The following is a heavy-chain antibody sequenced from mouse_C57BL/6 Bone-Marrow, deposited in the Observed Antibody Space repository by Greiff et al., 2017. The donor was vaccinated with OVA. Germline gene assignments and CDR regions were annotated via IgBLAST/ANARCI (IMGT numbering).Heavy chain of an antibody. D-gene: IGHD1-1*01. V-gene: IGHV5-4*01. CDR3: ARDRRNYETY. CDR1: GFTFSSYA. CDR2: ISDGGSYT. J-gene: IGHJ3*01. Sequence: EVQGVESGGGLVKPGGSLKLSCAASGFTFSSYAMSWVRQTPEKRLEWVATISDGGSYTYYPDNVKGRFTISRDNAKNNLYLQMSHLKSEDTAMYYCARDRRNYETYWGQGTLVTVSA.